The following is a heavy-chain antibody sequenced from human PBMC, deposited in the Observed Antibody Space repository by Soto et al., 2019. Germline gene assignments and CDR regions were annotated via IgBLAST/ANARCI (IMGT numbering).Heavy chain of an antibody. J-gene: IGHJ4*02. CDR3: AKDMVPPPIRGVIIISDY. CDR2: ISYDGSNK. D-gene: IGHD3-10*01. Sequence: GGSLRLSCAASGLTFISNGMHWVRQAPGKGLEWVAVISYDGSNKYYADSVKGRFTISRDNSKNTLYLQMNSLRAEDTAVYYCAKDMVPPPIRGVIIISDYWGQGTLVTVSS. V-gene: IGHV3-30*18. CDR1: GLTFISNG.